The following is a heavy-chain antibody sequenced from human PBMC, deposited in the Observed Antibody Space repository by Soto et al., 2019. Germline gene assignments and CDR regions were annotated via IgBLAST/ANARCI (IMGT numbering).Heavy chain of an antibody. CDR3: ATEGFHLYYYYYMDV. Sequence: GGSLRLSCAASGFTFSSYAMSWVRQAPGKGLEWVSAISGSGGSTYYADSVKGRFTISRDNSKNTLYLQMNSLRAEDTAVYYCATEGFHLYYYYYMDVWGKGTTVTVSS. V-gene: IGHV3-23*01. CDR2: ISGSGGST. J-gene: IGHJ6*03. CDR1: GFTFSSYA.